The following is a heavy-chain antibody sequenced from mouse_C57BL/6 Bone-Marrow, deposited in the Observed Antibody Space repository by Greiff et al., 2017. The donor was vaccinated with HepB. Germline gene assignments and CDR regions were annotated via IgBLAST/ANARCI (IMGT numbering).Heavy chain of an antibody. CDR1: GFTFSSYA. Sequence: EVQLVESGGGLVKPGGSLKLSCAASGFTFSSYAMSWVRQTPEKRLEWVATISDGGSYTYYPDNVKGRFTISRDNAKNNLYLQMSHLKSEDTAMYYCARDLYGSSGWYFDVWGTGTTVTVSS. CDR2: ISDGGSYT. V-gene: IGHV5-4*01. CDR3: ARDLYGSSGWYFDV. D-gene: IGHD1-1*01. J-gene: IGHJ1*03.